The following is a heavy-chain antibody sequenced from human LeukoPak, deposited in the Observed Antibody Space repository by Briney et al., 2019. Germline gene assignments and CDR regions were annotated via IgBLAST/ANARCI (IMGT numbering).Heavy chain of an antibody. CDR3: ARNRAARTDYYYGMDV. CDR2: IYTSGST. CDR1: GGSISSGSYY. D-gene: IGHD6-6*01. Sequence: PSQTLSLTCTVSGGSISSGSYYWSWLRQPAGKGLEWIGRIYTSGSTNYNPSLKSRVTISVDTSKNQFSLKLSSVTAADTAVYYCARNRAARTDYYYGMDVWGQGTTVTVSS. V-gene: IGHV4-61*02. J-gene: IGHJ6*02.